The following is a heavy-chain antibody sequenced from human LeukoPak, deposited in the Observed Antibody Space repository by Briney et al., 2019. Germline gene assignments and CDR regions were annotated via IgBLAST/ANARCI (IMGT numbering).Heavy chain of an antibody. V-gene: IGHV4-38-2*02. CDR1: GYSISRGYY. CDR3: ATDSQYYDSSGYGI. CDR2: IYHSGST. Sequence: SETLSLTCTVSGYSISRGYYWGWIRQPPGKGLEWIGSIYHSGSTYYNPSLKSRVTISVDTSKNQFSLKLSSVTAADTAVYYCATDSQYYDSSGYGIWGQGTLVTVSS. J-gene: IGHJ4*02. D-gene: IGHD3-22*01.